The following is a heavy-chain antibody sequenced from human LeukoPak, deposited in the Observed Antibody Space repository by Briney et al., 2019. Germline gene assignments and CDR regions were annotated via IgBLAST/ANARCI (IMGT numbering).Heavy chain of an antibody. V-gene: IGHV3-13*01. D-gene: IGHD1-1*01. Sequence: GGSLRLSCAASGFTFSDYDMHWVRQATGKGLEWVSAIGTAGDTYYTGSVKGRFTISRENAKNSLYLQMNSLRAGYTAVYYCARVAKERVGGVYYFDYWGQGTLVTVSS. J-gene: IGHJ4*02. CDR3: ARVAKERVGGVYYFDY. CDR1: GFTFSDYD. CDR2: IGTAGDT.